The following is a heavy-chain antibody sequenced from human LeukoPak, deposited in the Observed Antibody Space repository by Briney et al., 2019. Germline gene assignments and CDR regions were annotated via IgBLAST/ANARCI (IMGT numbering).Heavy chain of an antibody. CDR2: ISGDGGST. CDR1: GFTFDDYA. Sequence: GGSLRLSCAASGFTFDDYAMHWVRQAPGKGLEWVSLISGDGGSTYYADSVKGRFTISRDNAKNSLYLQMNSLRAEDTALYYCAKDTYYYGSGSYPPNYYYYGMDVWGQGTTVTVSS. D-gene: IGHD3-10*01. J-gene: IGHJ6*02. V-gene: IGHV3-43*02. CDR3: AKDTYYYGSGSYPPNYYYYGMDV.